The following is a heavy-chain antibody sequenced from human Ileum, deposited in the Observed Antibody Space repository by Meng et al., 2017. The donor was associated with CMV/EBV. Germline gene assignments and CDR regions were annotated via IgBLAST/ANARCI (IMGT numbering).Heavy chain of an antibody. CDR2: TSDGTNE. Sequence: QVQLVVSGGGVVHPGSSLRLSCVASGFTFSDYAMHWVRQAPGKGLEWVARTSDGTNEYYADSVKGRFTISRDNSKNTLSLQMNSLRVEDTAVYYCVRDGDFSTWPLDYWGQGTLVTVSS. D-gene: IGHD6-13*01. CDR1: GFTFSDYA. J-gene: IGHJ4*02. CDR3: VRDGDFSTWPLDY. V-gene: IGHV3-30*04.